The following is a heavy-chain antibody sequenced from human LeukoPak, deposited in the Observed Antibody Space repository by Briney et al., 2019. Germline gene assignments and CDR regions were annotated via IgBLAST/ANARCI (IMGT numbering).Heavy chain of an antibody. Sequence: PSETLSLTCAVYGGSFSGYYWSWIRQPPGKGLEWIGEINHSGSTNYNPSLKSRVTISLDTSKNHFSLKLSSVTAADTAVYYCARVGYCSGGTCYAEYFHHWGQGTLVTVSP. D-gene: IGHD2-15*01. CDR2: INHSGST. J-gene: IGHJ1*01. CDR3: ARVGYCSGGTCYAEYFHH. CDR1: GGSFSGYY. V-gene: IGHV4-34*01.